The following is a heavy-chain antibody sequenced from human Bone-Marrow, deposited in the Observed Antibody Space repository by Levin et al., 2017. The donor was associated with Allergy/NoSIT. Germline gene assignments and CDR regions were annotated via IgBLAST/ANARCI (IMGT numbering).Heavy chain of an antibody. CDR3: AGDNCSSTSCYAVYFDY. V-gene: IGHV3-33*01. Sequence: GGSLRLSCAASGFTFSSYGMHWVRQAPGKGLEWVAVIWYDGSNKYYADSVKGRFTISRDNSKNTLYLQMNSLRAEDTAVYYCAGDNCSSTSCYAVYFDYWGQGTLVTVSS. D-gene: IGHD2-2*01. CDR1: GFTFSSYG. J-gene: IGHJ4*02. CDR2: IWYDGSNK.